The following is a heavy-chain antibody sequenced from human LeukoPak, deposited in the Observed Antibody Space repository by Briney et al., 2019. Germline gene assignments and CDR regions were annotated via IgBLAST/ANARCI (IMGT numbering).Heavy chain of an antibody. Sequence: GGSLRLSCAASGFTLSSYAMSWVRQAPGKGLEWVSLISGSGGSTYYADSVKGRFTISRDNSKNTLYLQMNSLRAEDTAVYYCARDGTGVGSTKFDYWGQGTLVTVSS. CDR3: ARDGTGVGSTKFDY. V-gene: IGHV3-23*01. D-gene: IGHD1-26*01. CDR1: GFTLSSYA. CDR2: ISGSGGST. J-gene: IGHJ4*02.